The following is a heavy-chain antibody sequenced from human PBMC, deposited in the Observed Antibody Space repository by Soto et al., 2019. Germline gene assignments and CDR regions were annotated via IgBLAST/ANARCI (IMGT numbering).Heavy chain of an antibody. CDR1: GGSISSGGYS. V-gene: IGHV4-30-2*01. Sequence: GGSISSGGYSWSWIRQPPGKGLECIGYIYHSGSTYYNPSLKSRVTXSVDRSKNXXSLKLSSVTAADTAVYYCARGPPLLWWSQGTLVTVSS. J-gene: IGHJ4*02. CDR3: ARGPPLLW. D-gene: IGHD2-21*01. CDR2: IYHSGST.